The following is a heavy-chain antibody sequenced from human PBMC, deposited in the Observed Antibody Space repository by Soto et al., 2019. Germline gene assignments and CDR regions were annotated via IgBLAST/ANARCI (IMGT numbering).Heavy chain of an antibody. CDR1: GITFSDHD. D-gene: IGHD3-10*01. CDR2: SRTRADNYAT. J-gene: IGHJ4*02. Sequence: EVQLVESGGGLVQPGGSLRLSCAISGITFSDHDIDWVRQAAGKGLEWLGRSRTRADNYATDYAASVKGRFTFSRDDSKSSLSLQMRSLKTGGTAMYYCVLWVRGIINYWGQGTLVTVSS. CDR3: VLWVRGIINY. V-gene: IGHV3-72*01.